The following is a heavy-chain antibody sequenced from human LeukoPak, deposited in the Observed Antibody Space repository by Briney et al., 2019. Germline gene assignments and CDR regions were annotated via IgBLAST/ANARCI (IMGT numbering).Heavy chain of an antibody. D-gene: IGHD6-13*01. CDR1: GGSISSGDNY. V-gene: IGHV4-30-4*08. J-gene: IGHJ4*02. Sequence: SETLSLTCTVSGGSISSGDNYWSWIRQPPGKGLEWIGYIYYSGSTYYNLSLKSRVTISVDTSKNQFSLKLSSMSAADTAVYYCARGDLYSSSWYNWGQGTLVTVSS. CDR3: ARGDLYSSSWYN. CDR2: IYYSGST.